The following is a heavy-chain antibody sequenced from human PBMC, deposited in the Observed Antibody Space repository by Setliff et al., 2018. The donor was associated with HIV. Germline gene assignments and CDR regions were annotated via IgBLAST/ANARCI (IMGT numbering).Heavy chain of an antibody. CDR2: IIPIFGTG. CDR1: GGTFRSHE. J-gene: IGHJ4*02. D-gene: IGHD3-22*01. CDR3: ARIPNHSSGFDY. V-gene: IGHV1-69*13. Sequence: SVKVSCKASGGTFRSHEISWVRQAPGQGLEWTGGIIPIFGTGNYAPKFQGRVTITADESTTTAYMELSSLRSEDTAVYYCARIPNHSSGFDYWGQGTPVTVSS.